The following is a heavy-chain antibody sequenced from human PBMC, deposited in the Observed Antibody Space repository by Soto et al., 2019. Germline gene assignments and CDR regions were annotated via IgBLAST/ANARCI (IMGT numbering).Heavy chain of an antibody. Sequence: QVQLVQSGAEVKKPGSSVKVSCKASGGTSSSYAISWVRQAPGQGLEWMGGIIPIFGTANYAQKFQGRVTITADESTSTAYMELSSLRSEDTAVYYCARDNCSSTSCHYYYYYGMDVWGQGTTVTVSS. CDR2: IIPIFGTA. J-gene: IGHJ6*02. V-gene: IGHV1-69*01. CDR3: ARDNCSSTSCHYYYYYGMDV. CDR1: GGTSSSYA. D-gene: IGHD2-2*01.